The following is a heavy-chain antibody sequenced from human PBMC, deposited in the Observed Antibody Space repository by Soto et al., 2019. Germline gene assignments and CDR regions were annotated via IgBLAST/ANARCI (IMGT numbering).Heavy chain of an antibody. CDR3: AREGAASHSYYYGTDV. CDR2: IYHDGTT. CDR1: GGSISSGDSY. Sequence: QVQLQESGPGLVKPSQTLSLTCTVSGGSISSGDSYWSWIRQSPGKGLEWIGYIYHDGTTYYKSSFRGRVTISVDTSKNQFSLNLNSVTAADTAVYFCAREGAASHSYYYGTDVWGQGTTVTVSS. J-gene: IGHJ6*02. D-gene: IGHD3-16*01. V-gene: IGHV4-30-4*01.